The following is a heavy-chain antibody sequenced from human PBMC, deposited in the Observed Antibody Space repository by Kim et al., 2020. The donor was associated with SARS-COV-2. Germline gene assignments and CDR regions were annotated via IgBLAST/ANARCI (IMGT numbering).Heavy chain of an antibody. CDR1: GFTFSSYG. J-gene: IGHJ6*02. CDR3: AKDINNRLALRMYYYYGMDV. CDR2: ISYDGSNK. V-gene: IGHV3-30*18. D-gene: IGHD3-3*02. Sequence: GGSLRLSCAASGFTFSSYGMHWVRQAPGKGLEWVAVISYDGSNKYYADSVKGRFTISRDNSKNTLYLQMNSLRAEDTAVYYCAKDINNRLALRMYYYYGMDVWGQGTTVTVSS.